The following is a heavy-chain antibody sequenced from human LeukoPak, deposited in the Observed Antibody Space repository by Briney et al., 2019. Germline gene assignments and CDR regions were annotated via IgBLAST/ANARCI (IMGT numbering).Heavy chain of an antibody. V-gene: IGHV3-48*03. CDR1: GFTFSSYE. CDR3: ARGLGYCSGGACSV. D-gene: IGHD2-15*01. CDR2: ISSSGSTI. Sequence: GGSLRLSCAASGFTFSSYEMNWVRQAPGKGLEWVSYISSSGSTIYYADSVKGRFTISRDNAKNTLFLQMNSLRADDTAVYYCARGLGYCSGGACSVWGQGTLGTVSS. J-gene: IGHJ4*02.